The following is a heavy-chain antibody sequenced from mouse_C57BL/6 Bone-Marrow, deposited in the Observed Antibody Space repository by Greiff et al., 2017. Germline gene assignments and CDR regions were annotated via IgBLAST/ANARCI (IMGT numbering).Heavy chain of an antibody. CDR2: IDPENGDT. J-gene: IGHJ2*01. D-gene: IGHD3-2*02. Sequence: EVKLVESGAELVRPGASVTLSCTASVFNIKDDYMPWVKQRPEQGLEWIGWIDPENGDTEYASKFQGKATITADTSSNTAYLQLSSLTSEDTAVYYCTVDSSGYGNYWGQGTTLTVSS. V-gene: IGHV14-4*01. CDR3: TVDSSGYGNY. CDR1: VFNIKDDY.